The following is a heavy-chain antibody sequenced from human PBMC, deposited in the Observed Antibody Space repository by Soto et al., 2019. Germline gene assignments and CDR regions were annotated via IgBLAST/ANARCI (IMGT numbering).Heavy chain of an antibody. CDR1: GLIFSNYR. V-gene: IGHV3-74*01. Sequence: GGSLSLSCAASGLIFSNYRMHWVRQAPGKGLVWVSCISTDGSITNYADSVKGRFTVSRDNAKNTLYLQMNSLRAEDTALYYCARDTDGLHYWGQGTMVTVSS. CDR2: ISTDGSIT. J-gene: IGHJ4*02. CDR3: ARDTDGLHY.